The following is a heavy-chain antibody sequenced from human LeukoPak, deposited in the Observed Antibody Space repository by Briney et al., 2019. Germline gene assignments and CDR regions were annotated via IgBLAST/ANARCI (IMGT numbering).Heavy chain of an antibody. Sequence: SETLSLTCAVSGGSFSGYYWSWVRQPPGKGLEWIGEINHSGGTNYNPSLKSRVTRSVDTSKNQLSLKLSSVTAADTAVYYCARGRQRKDFLFDYWGQGTLVTVSS. V-gene: IGHV4-34*01. CDR2: INHSGGT. D-gene: IGHD2-15*01. J-gene: IGHJ4*02. CDR3: ARGRQRKDFLFDY. CDR1: GGSFSGYY.